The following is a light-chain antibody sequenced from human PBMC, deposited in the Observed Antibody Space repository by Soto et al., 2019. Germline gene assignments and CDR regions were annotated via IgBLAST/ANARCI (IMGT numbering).Light chain of an antibody. Sequence: EIVLTQSPGTLSLSPGERATLSCRASQSVSSNFLAWYQQRPGQAPRLLIYGASNRATGIPDRFSGSGSGTDFTLTISRLEPEDFAVYYCQQRSDWPLTFGGGTKVEIK. CDR3: QQRSDWPLT. J-gene: IGKJ4*01. CDR1: QSVSSNF. CDR2: GAS. V-gene: IGKV3D-20*02.